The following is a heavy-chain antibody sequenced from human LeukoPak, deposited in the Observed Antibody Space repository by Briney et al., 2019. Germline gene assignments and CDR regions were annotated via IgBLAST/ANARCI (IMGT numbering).Heavy chain of an antibody. CDR1: GGTFSSYA. J-gene: IGHJ4*02. CDR2: IIPILGIA. Sequence: ASVKVSCKASGGTFSSYAISWVRQAPGPGLEWMGRIIPILGIANYAQKYQGRVTITAEKSTSTAYMELSSLRSEDTAVYYCARHPYPPSSPLSGWGQGTLVTVSS. CDR3: ARHPYPPSSPLSG. D-gene: IGHD2-15*01. V-gene: IGHV1-69*04.